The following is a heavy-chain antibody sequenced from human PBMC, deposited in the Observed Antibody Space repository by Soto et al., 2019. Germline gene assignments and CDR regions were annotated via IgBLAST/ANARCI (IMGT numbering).Heavy chain of an antibody. J-gene: IGHJ4*02. CDR1: GGSISSGSYS. V-gene: IGHV4-39*07. CDR2: IYYIGNP. D-gene: IGHD4-17*01. Sequence: SETLSLTCSVSGGSISSGSYSWGWIRQPPGKGLEWIGTIYYIGNPYYTPSLKSRLTISVDTSKNQLSLKLSSVTAADTAVYYCARGSPHDYGDYGAFDYWGQGTLVTVSS. CDR3: ARGSPHDYGDYGAFDY.